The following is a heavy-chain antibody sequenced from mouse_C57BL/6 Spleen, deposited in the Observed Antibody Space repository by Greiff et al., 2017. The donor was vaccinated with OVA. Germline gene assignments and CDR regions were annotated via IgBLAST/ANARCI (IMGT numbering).Heavy chain of an antibody. CDR2: ISGGGNYT. CDR1: GFTFSSYG. D-gene: IGHD2-1*01. CDR3: ARGLLSY. V-gene: IGHV5-6*02. Sequence: EVKLMESGGDLVKPGGSLKLSCAASGFTFSSYGMSWVRQTPDKRLEWVATISGGGNYTYYPDSVKGRFTISRDNAKNTLYLQMSSLKSEDTAMYYCARGLLSYWGQGTLVTVSA. J-gene: IGHJ3*01.